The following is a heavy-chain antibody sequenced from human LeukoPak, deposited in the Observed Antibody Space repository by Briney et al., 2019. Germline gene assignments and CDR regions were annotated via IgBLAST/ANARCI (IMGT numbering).Heavy chain of an antibody. V-gene: IGHV3-20*04. J-gene: IGHJ4*02. CDR1: GFTFDDYG. D-gene: IGHD3-22*01. CDR2: INWNGGST. Sequence: GGSQRLSCAASGFTFDDYGMSWVRQAPGKGLEWVSGINWNGGSTGYAYSVKGRFTISRDNAKNSLYLQMNSLRAEDTPLYYCARDTYYYDSSGYYPFDYWGQGTLVTVSS. CDR3: ARDTYYYDSSGYYPFDY.